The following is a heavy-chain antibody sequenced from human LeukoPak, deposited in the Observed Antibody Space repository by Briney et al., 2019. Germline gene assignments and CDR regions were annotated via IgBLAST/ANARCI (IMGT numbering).Heavy chain of an antibody. CDR3: ARNRYYYGSGNYGVPNWFDP. CDR2: IYYSGST. J-gene: IGHJ5*02. V-gene: IGHV4-34*01. Sequence: SETLSLTCAVYGGSFSGYYWSWIRQPPGKGLKWIGSIYYSGSTYYNPSLKSRVTISVDTSKNQFSLKLNSVTAADTAVYYCARNRYYYGSGNYGVPNWFDPWGQGTLVTVSS. D-gene: IGHD3-10*01. CDR1: GGSFSGYY.